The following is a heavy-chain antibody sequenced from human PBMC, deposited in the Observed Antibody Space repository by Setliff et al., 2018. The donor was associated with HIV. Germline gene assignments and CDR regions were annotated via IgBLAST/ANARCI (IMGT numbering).Heavy chain of an antibody. V-gene: IGHV4-38-2*01. J-gene: IGHJ3*01. CDR2: IHRSGTV. CDR1: AYSINIGKTF. CDR3: ARGRALGV. D-gene: IGHD3-3*02. Sequence: SETLSLTCAVSAYSINIGKTFWGWIRQPPGKGLEWIGSIHRSGTVYFNPSLKSRVTISVDTSKNQFSLKLSSVTAADTAVYYCARGRALGVWGQGTMVT.